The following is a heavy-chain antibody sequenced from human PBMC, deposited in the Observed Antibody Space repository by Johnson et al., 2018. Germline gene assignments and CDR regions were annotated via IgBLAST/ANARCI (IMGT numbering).Heavy chain of an antibody. V-gene: IGHV3-30*04. Sequence: QVQLQESGGGVVQPGRSLRLSCAASGFTFSSFAMHWVRQAPGKGLEWVALILYDGSKKYYADSVKGRFTISRDNSKSTLFLQMNSLRPEDTAVYYCARDNNDMLTGFYGDPLDVWGQGTMVNVSS. CDR2: ILYDGSKK. J-gene: IGHJ3*01. CDR3: ARDNNDMLTGFYGDPLDV. D-gene: IGHD3-9*01. CDR1: GFTFSSFA.